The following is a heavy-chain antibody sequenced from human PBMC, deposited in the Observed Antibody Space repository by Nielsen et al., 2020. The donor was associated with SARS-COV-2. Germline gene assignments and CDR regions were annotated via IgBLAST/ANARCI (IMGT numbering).Heavy chain of an antibody. CDR1: GFTFSSYA. V-gene: IGHV3-30*04. D-gene: IGHD6-13*01. J-gene: IGHJ4*02. Sequence: GESLKISCAASGFTFSSYAMHWVRQAPGKGLEWVAVISYDGSNKYYADSVKGRFTISRDNSKNTLYLQMNSLRAEDTAVYYCAKDQGPYIAAAGTMDYWGQGTLVTVSS. CDR3: AKDQGPYIAAAGTMDY. CDR2: ISYDGSNK.